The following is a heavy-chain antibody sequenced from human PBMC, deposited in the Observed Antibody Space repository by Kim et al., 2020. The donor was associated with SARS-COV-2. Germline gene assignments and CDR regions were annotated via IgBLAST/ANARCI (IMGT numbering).Heavy chain of an antibody. Sequence: SETMSLTCTVSGGSISSSSYYWGWIRQPPGKGLEWIGSIYYSGSTYYNPSLKSRVTISVETSKNQFSLKLSSVTAADTAVYYCARHYVGGSYRYKDYYYGMDVWGQGTTVTVSS. D-gene: IGHD3-16*02. V-gene: IGHV4-39*01. CDR2: IYYSGST. CDR1: GGSISSSSYY. CDR3: ARHYVGGSYRYKDYYYGMDV. J-gene: IGHJ6*02.